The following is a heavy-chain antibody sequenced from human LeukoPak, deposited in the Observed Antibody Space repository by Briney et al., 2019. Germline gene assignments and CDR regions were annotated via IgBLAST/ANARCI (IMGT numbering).Heavy chain of an antibody. Sequence: SETLTLTCTVSGASISSSGYCWGWIRQPPGKGLEWIGSIYYSGSTYDNPSLKSRVTISVNTSKNQFSLTLSSVTAADAAVYYCASGSYYMQDYWGQGTLLTVSS. CDR2: IYYSGST. J-gene: IGHJ4*02. CDR1: GASISSSGYC. V-gene: IGHV4-39*01. D-gene: IGHD3-10*01. CDR3: ASGSYYMQDY.